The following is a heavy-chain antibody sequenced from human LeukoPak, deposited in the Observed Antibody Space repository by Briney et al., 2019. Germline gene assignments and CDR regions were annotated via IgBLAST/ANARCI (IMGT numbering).Heavy chain of an antibody. J-gene: IGHJ4*02. Sequence: SETLSLTCTVSGGSISSYYWSWIRQPPGKGLEWIGYIYYSGSTNYNPSLKSRVTISVDTSKNQLSLKLSSVTAADTAVYYCVRDSGYSSGWYDYWGQGTLVTVSS. V-gene: IGHV4-59*01. CDR2: IYYSGST. CDR1: GGSISSYY. D-gene: IGHD6-19*01. CDR3: VRDSGYSSGWYDY.